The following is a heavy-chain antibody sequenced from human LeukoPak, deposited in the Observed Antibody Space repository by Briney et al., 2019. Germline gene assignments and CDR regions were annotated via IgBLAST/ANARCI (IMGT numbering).Heavy chain of an antibody. Sequence: SETLSLTCTVSGGSISSYYWSWIRQPPGKGLEWIGYIYYSGSTNYNPSLKSRVTISVDTSKNQFSLKLSSVTAADTAVYYCARHSGSGWYRTHLDYWGQGTLVTVSS. V-gene: IGHV4-59*08. CDR2: IYYSGST. CDR3: ARHSGSGWYRTHLDY. D-gene: IGHD6-19*01. J-gene: IGHJ4*02. CDR1: GGSISSYY.